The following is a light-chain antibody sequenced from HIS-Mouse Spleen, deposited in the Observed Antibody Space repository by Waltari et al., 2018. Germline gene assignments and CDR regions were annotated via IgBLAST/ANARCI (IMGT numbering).Light chain of an antibody. CDR1: ALPKKY. Sequence: SYELTQPPSVSVSPGQTARITCSGDALPKKYAYWYQHKSGQAPVLVNYEDSKRPSGLPKRLSGSRSGTMATLIISGAQVEDVADYYCYSTDSSGNHRVFGGGTKLTVL. V-gene: IGLV3-10*01. CDR3: YSTDSSGNHRV. CDR2: EDS. J-gene: IGLJ2*01.